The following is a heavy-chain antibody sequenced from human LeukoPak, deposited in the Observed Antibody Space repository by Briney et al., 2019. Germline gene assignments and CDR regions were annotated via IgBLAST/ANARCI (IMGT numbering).Heavy chain of an antibody. CDR3: AEDWDYDILTGIDY. CDR2: ISYDGSNK. D-gene: IGHD3-9*01. J-gene: IGHJ4*02. Sequence: PGGSLRLSCAASGFTFSSYGMHWVRQAPGKGLEWVAVISYDGSNKYYADSVKGRFTISRDNSKNTLYLQMNSLRAEDTAVYYCAEDWDYDILTGIDYWGQGTLVTVSS. V-gene: IGHV3-30*18. CDR1: GFTFSSYG.